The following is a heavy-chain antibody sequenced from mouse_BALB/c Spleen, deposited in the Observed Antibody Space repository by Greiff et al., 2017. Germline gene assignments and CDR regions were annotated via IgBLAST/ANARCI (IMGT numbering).Heavy chain of an antibody. J-gene: IGHJ4*01. D-gene: IGHD2-1*01. CDR1: GYAFSSYW. Sequence: VQLQESGAELVRPGSSVKISCKASGYAFSSYWMNWVKQRPGQGLEWIGQIYPGDGDTNYNGKFKGKATLTADKSSSTAYMQLSSLTSEDSAVYFCARGDGNYDAMDYWGQGTSVTVSS. CDR3: ARGDGNYDAMDY. V-gene: IGHV1-80*01. CDR2: IYPGDGDT.